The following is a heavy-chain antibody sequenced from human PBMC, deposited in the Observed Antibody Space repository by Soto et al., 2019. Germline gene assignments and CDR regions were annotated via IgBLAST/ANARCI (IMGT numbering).Heavy chain of an antibody. V-gene: IGHV1-18*01. J-gene: IGHJ4*02. D-gene: IGHD1-1*01. Sequence: QVQLVQSGAEVKKPGASVKVSCKASGYTFTSYGISWVRQAPGQGLEWMGWISAYNGNTNYAQKLQGRVTMTTDPSTSTAYMALRSLSSNDTAVYYCARGHLHRTTGGPLEIWGQGTLVTV. CDR2: ISAYNGNT. CDR3: ARGHLHRTTGGPLEI. CDR1: GYTFTSYG.